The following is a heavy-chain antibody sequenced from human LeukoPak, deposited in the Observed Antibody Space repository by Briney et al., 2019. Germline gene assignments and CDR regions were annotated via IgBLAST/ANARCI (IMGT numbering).Heavy chain of an antibody. CDR2: INHSGST. D-gene: IGHD3-3*01. J-gene: IGHJ5*02. CDR1: GGSFSGYY. V-gene: IGHV4-34*01. CDR3: ARGTHDFWSGPNWFDP. Sequence: KPSETLSLTCAVYGGSFSGYYWSWIRQPPGKGLEWIGEINHSGSTNYNPSLKSRVTISVDRSKNQFSLKLSSMTAADTAVYYCARGTHDFWSGPNWFDPWGQGTLVTVSS.